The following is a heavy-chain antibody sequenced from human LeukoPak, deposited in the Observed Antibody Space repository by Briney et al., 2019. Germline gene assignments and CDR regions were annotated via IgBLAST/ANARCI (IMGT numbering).Heavy chain of an antibody. J-gene: IGHJ4*02. CDR1: GFTFSSYS. CDR3: ARLSLGWGFDY. Sequence: GGSLRLSCAASGFTFSSYSMSWVRQAPGKGLEWVSSIPSSSSYIYYADSVKGRFTISRDNAKNSLYLQMNSLRAEDTAVYYCARLSLGWGFDYWGQGTLVTVSS. V-gene: IGHV3-21*01. D-gene: IGHD2/OR15-2a*01. CDR2: IPSSSSYI.